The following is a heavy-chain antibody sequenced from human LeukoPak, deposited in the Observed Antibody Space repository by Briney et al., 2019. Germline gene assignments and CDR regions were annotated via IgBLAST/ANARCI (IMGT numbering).Heavy chain of an antibody. Sequence: SETLSLTCAVYGGSFSGYYWSWIRQPPGKGLEWIGEINHSGSTNYNPSLKSRVTISVDTSKNQFSQKLSSVTAADTAVYYCARGFLEYCSSTSCYLVDYWGQGTLVTVSS. V-gene: IGHV4-34*01. CDR1: GGSFSGYY. J-gene: IGHJ4*02. D-gene: IGHD2-2*01. CDR2: INHSGST. CDR3: ARGFLEYCSSTSCYLVDY.